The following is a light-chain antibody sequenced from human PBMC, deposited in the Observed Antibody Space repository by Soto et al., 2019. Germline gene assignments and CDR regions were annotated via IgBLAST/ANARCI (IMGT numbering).Light chain of an antibody. CDR2: SDD. CDR3: AAWDASLSGHV. Sequence: QSVLTQSPSASGTRGQRVTISCYGSSSNIGSYPVYWYQQLPGTAPKLLINSDDQRPSGVPDRFSASKSGTSASLAISGLRSEDEADYYCAAWDASLSGHVFGAGTKVT. CDR1: SSNIGSYP. J-gene: IGLJ1*01. V-gene: IGLV1-47*02.